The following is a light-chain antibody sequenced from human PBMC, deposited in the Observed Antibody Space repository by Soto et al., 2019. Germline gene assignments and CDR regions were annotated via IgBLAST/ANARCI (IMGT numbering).Light chain of an antibody. Sequence: SYELTQPPSVSVAPGETASFTCGGDNIGGKGVFWYQQRPGQAPVLVIRYDSDRPSGIPERFSGSNSGNTATLTISRVEAGDEADYYCQVWDSRADHPGLFGGGTKLTVL. CDR3: QVWDSRADHPGL. V-gene: IGLV3-21*04. CDR2: YDS. CDR1: NIGGKG. J-gene: IGLJ2*01.